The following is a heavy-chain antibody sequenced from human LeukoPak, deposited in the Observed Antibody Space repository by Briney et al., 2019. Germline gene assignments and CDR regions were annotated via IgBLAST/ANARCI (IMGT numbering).Heavy chain of an antibody. CDR2: INHSGST. Sequence: SETLSLTCAVYGGSFSGYYWSWIRQPPGKGLEWIGEINHSGSTNYNPPLKSRVTISVDTSKNQFSLKLSSVTAADTAVYYCARGPVWGSSVDYWGQGTLVTVSS. D-gene: IGHD3-16*01. J-gene: IGHJ4*02. CDR3: ARGPVWGSSVDY. CDR1: GGSFSGYY. V-gene: IGHV4-34*01.